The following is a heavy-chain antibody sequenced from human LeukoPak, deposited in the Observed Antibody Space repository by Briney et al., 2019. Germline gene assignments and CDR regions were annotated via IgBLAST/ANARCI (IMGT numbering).Heavy chain of an antibody. CDR3: ARGVDYAMDV. CDR2: LDTTGTVT. Sequence: GGSLRLSCAVSGFTSSVFGMDWVRQAPGKGLVWVSFLDTTGTVTTYADSVKGRFTISRDIAKNTLHLEMNSLRAEDTGIYYCARGVDYAMDVWGQGTTVTVPS. V-gene: IGHV3-74*01. J-gene: IGHJ6*02. CDR1: GFTSSVFG.